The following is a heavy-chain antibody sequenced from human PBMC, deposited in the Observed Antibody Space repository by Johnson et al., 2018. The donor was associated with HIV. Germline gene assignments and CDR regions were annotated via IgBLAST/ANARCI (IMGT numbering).Heavy chain of an antibody. J-gene: IGHJ3*02. D-gene: IGHD6-6*01. CDR3: AGDREQLVRYAFDI. CDR1: GFTFSSYA. CDR2: ISYDGSNK. V-gene: IGHV3-30*04. Sequence: QVQLVESGGGVVQPGRSLRLSCAASGFTFSSYAMHWVRQAPGKGLEWVAVISYDGSNKYDADSVKGRFTISRDNSKNTLYLQMNSLRAEDTAVYYCAGDREQLVRYAFDIWGQGTMVTISS.